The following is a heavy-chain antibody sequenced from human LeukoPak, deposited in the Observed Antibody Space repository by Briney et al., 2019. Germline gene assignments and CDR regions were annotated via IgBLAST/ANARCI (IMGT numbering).Heavy chain of an antibody. CDR3: SRLAGDEYFDISRGPD. CDR1: GFTFSGSA. V-gene: IGHV3-73*01. J-gene: IGHJ4*02. Sequence: PGGSLKLSCAASGFTFSGSAMHWVRQASGKGLEWVGRIRSKTHSYATAYAASVKGRFTISRDDSKNTAYLQMNSLKSEDTAVYYCSRLAGDEYFDISRGPDWGQGTLVTVSS. CDR2: IRSKTHSYAT. D-gene: IGHD3-9*01.